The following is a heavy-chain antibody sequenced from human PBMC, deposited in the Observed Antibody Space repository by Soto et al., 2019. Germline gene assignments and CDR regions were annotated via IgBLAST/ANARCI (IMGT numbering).Heavy chain of an antibody. CDR1: GFTFSNAW. CDR3: TTDRRVKRWLSGYESPFDY. Sequence: GGSLRLSCAASGFTFSNAWMSWVRQAPGKGLEWVGRIKSKTDGGTTDYAAPVKGRFTISRDDSKNTLYLQMNSLKTEDTAVYYCTTDRRVKRWLSGYESPFDYWGQGTLVTVSS. CDR2: IKSKTDGGTT. D-gene: IGHD5-12*01. V-gene: IGHV3-15*01. J-gene: IGHJ4*02.